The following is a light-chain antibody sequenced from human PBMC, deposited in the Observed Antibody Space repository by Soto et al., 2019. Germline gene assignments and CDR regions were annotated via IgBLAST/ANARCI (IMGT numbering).Light chain of an antibody. CDR2: DAS. J-gene: IGKJ1*01. Sequence: DIRMTQSPSSLSASVGDRVTITCQASQDISNYLNWYQQKPGKAPKLLIYDASNLETGVPSRFSGSGSGADSTLTISSLQPEDFATYYCQQNFNFPRTFGQGTKVDIK. CDR3: QQNFNFPRT. CDR1: QDISNY. V-gene: IGKV1-33*01.